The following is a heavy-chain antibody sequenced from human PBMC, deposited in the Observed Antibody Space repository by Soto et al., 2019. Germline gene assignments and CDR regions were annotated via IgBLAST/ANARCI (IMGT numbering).Heavy chain of an antibody. V-gene: IGHV1-8*01. CDR3: ARDGYCSGGSCYSYYYYGMDV. CDR2: MNPNSGNT. Sequence: GASVKVSCKASGYTFTSYDINWVRQATGQGLEWMGWMNPNSGNTGYAQKFQGRVTITADESTSTAYMELSSLRSEDTAVYYCARDGYCSGGSCYSYYYYGMDVWGQGTTVTVSS. CDR1: GYTFTSYD. D-gene: IGHD2-15*01. J-gene: IGHJ6*02.